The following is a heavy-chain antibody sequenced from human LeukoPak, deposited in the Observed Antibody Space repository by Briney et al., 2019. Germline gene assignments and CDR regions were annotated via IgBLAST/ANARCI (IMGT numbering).Heavy chain of an antibody. CDR3: AAYSSSSWDFDY. D-gene: IGHD6-6*01. V-gene: IGHV1-8*03. CDR2: MNPNSGNT. J-gene: IGHJ4*02. CDR1: GCTFTSYD. Sequence: ASVKVSCKASGCTFTSYDINWVRQATGQGLEWMGWMNPNSGNTGYAQKFQGRVTITRNTSISTAYMELSSLRSEDTAVYYCAAYSSSSWDFDYWGQGTLVTVSS.